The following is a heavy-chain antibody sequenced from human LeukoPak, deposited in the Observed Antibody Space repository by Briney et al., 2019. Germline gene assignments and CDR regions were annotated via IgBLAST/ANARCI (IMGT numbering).Heavy chain of an antibody. CDR1: GFTVSTNY. CDR3: ARDTVTTFRFRDYYYYGMDV. V-gene: IGHV3-53*01. CDR2: IYSGGST. J-gene: IGHJ6*02. D-gene: IGHD4-17*01. Sequence: GGSLRPSCAASGFTVSTNYMNWVRQAPGKGLEWVSVIYSGGSTYYADSVKGRFTISRDNSKNTLYLQMNSLRAEDTAVYYCARDTVTTFRFRDYYYYGMDVWGQGTTVTVSS.